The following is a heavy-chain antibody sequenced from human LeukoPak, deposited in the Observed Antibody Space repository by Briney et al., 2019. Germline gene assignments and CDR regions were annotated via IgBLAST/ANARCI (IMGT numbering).Heavy chain of an antibody. V-gene: IGHV1-69*13. Sequence: GASVKVSCKASGGTFSSYAISWVRQAPGQGLEWMGGIIPIFGTANYAQKFQGRGTITADESTSTAYMELSSLRSEDTAVYYCARVGSPVAPGYYDSSGYWYDYWGQGTLVTVSS. CDR2: IIPIFGTA. CDR3: ARVGSPVAPGYYDSSGYWYDY. J-gene: IGHJ4*02. D-gene: IGHD3-22*01. CDR1: GGTFSSYA.